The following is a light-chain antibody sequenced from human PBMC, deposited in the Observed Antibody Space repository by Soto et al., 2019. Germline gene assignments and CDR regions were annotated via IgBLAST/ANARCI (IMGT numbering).Light chain of an antibody. V-gene: IGKV3-20*01. Sequence: VFTQSPGSLSFSPGERATLACRASQSVGSSYLAWYQQKPGQAPRVLIYGTSSRATGIPDRFSGSGSGTDFTLTISRLEPEDFAVYYCQQYTTSSWTFGQGTKVDIK. CDR1: QSVGSSY. CDR2: GTS. CDR3: QQYTTSSWT. J-gene: IGKJ1*01.